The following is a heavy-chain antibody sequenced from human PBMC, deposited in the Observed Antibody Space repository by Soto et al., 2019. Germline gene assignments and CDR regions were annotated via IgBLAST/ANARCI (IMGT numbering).Heavy chain of an antibody. V-gene: IGHV3-30*18. CDR1: GFTFSSYG. CDR2: ISYDGSNK. CDR3: AKEWEPEENWFDP. J-gene: IGHJ5*02. D-gene: IGHD1-26*01. Sequence: GGSLRLSCAASGFTFSSYGMHWVRQAPGKGLEWVAVISYDGSNKYYADSVKGRFTISRDNSKNTLYLQMNSLRAEDRAVYYCAKEWEPEENWFDPWGQGTLVTVSS.